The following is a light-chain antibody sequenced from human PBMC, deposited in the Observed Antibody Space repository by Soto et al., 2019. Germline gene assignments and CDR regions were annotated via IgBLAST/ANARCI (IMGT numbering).Light chain of an antibody. J-gene: IGKJ1*01. CDR2: DAS. CDR3: QQYGNSPRT. V-gene: IGKV3-20*01. CDR1: LSGSSTY. Sequence: EIVLTQSPGTLSLSPGERATLSCRASLSGSSTYLAWYQQKPDQAPRLLIYDASRRATGIPDRFSGSGSGTDFTLTISRLEPEDFAVYYCQQYGNSPRTFGQGTKVDI.